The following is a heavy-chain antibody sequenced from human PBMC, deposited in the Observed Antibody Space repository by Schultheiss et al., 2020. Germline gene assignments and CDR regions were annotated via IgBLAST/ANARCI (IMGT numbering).Heavy chain of an antibody. CDR2: INHSGST. V-gene: IGHV4-39*01. D-gene: IGHD2-2*01. CDR3: ARGEVCSSTSCYFYYYYGMDV. J-gene: IGHJ6*02. CDR1: GGSISSGGYY. Sequence: SETLSLTCTVSGGSISSGGYYWSWIRQHPGKGLEWIGEINHSGSTNYNPSLKSRVTISVDTSKNQFSLKLSSVTAADTAVYYCARGEVCSSTSCYFYYYYGMDVWGQGTTVTVAS.